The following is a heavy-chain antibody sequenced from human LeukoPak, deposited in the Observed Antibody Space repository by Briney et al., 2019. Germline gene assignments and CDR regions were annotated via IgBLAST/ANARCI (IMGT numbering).Heavy chain of an antibody. CDR2: IRYDGSNK. J-gene: IGHJ4*02. V-gene: IGHV3-30*02. Sequence: GGSLRLSCAASGFTFSSYGMHWVRQAPGKGLEWVAFIRYDGSNKYYADSVKGRFTISRDNSKNTLYLQMNSLRAEDTAVYYCARDNTMIAYWGQGSLVIVSS. CDR1: GFTFSSYG. CDR3: ARDNTMIAY. D-gene: IGHD3-22*01.